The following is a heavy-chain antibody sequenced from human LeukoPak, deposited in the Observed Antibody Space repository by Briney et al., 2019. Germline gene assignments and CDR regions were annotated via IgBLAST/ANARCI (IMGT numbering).Heavy chain of an antibody. J-gene: IGHJ4*02. CDR1: GGSISSSNW. V-gene: IGHV4-4*02. CDR3: ARTPGGRSYYDY. D-gene: IGHD2-15*01. CDR2: IYHSGST. Sequence: PSETLSLTCAVSGGSISSSNWWCWVRPPPGKGLEGIGVIYHSGSTNYNPSLKRRVTISVDKSKNQFSLTLSAVTAADTAVYYGARTPGGRSYYDYWGQGTLVTVSS.